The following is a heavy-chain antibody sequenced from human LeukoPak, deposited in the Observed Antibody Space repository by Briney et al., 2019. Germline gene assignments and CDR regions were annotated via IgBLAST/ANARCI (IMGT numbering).Heavy chain of an antibody. CDR2: ISGSGGST. CDR1: GFTFGSYA. V-gene: IGHV3-23*01. D-gene: IGHD2-2*01. Sequence: GGSLGLSCAASGFTFGSYAMSWVRQAPGKGLEWVSAISGSGGSTYYADSVKGRFTISRDNAKNSLYLQMNSLRAEDTAVYYCASCSSTSCYFSNFDYWGQGTLVTVSS. CDR3: ASCSSTSCYFSNFDY. J-gene: IGHJ4*02.